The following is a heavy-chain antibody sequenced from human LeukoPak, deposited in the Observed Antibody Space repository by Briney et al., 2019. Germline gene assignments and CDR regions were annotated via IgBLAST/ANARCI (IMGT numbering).Heavy chain of an antibody. CDR2: IYHSGST. CDR1: GGSISSSNW. CDR3: ARALSRRGLPMADY. Sequence: SETLSLTCAVSGGSISSSNWWSWVRQPPGKGLEWIGEIYHSGSTNYNPSLKSRVTISVDTSKNQFSLKLSSVTAADTAVYYCARALSRRGLPMADYWGQGTLVTVSS. J-gene: IGHJ4*02. D-gene: IGHD3-10*01. V-gene: IGHV4-4*02.